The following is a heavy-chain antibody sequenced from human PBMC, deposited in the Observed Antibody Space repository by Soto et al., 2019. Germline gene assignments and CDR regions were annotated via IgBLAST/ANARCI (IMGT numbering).Heavy chain of an antibody. CDR1: GFTFSLYG. V-gene: IGHV3-30*18. D-gene: IGHD6-25*01. J-gene: IGHJ4*02. CDR2: ISFDAKNI. Sequence: QVQLVESGGGVVQPGRSLKLSCTTSGFTFSLYGMHWVRQAPGKGLEWLAVISFDAKNIYYADSVKGRFTISRYNSKTTRFLQMSHLRAGDTAVYFCAKGSQAAAVLDHWGQGALVTVAS. CDR3: AKGSQAAAVLDH.